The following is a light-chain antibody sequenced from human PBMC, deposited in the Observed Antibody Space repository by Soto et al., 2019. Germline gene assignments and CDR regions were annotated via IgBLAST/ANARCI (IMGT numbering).Light chain of an antibody. V-gene: IGLV2-18*02. CDR3: NSYTIAGTYV. CDR1: SSDVGSYNG. J-gene: IGLJ1*01. CDR2: EGS. Sequence: QSVLTQPPSVSGSPGQSVTISCTGTSSDVGSYNGVSWYQQPPGTAPKLIIYEGSTRPSGVPDRFSGSKSGNSASLTISGLQAEVEADYYCNSYTIAGTYVFGTGTKVTVL.